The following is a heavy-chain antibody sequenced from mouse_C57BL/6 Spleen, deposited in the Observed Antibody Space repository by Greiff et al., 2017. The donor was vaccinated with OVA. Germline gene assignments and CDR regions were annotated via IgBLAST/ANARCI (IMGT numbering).Heavy chain of an antibody. CDR2: IDPETGGT. D-gene: IGHD1-1*01. J-gene: IGHJ3*01. CDR3: TRALITTVRAWFAD. V-gene: IGHV1-15*01. Sequence: VQLQQSGAELVRPGASVTLSCKASGYTFTDYEMHWVKPTPVHGLEWIGAIDPETGGTAYNQKFKGKAILTADKSSSTAYMELRSLTSEDSAVYYCTRALITTVRAWFADWGQGTLVTVSA. CDR1: GYTFTDYE.